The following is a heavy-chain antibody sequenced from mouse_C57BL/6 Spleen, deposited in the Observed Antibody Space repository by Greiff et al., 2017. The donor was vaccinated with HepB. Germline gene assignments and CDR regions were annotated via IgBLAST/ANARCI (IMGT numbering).Heavy chain of an antibody. Sequence: DVQLVESGGDLVKPGGSLKLSCAASGFTFSSYGMSWVRQTPDKRLEWVATISSGGSYTYYPDSVKGRFTISRDNAKNTLYLQMSSLKSEDTAMYYCARRPYGSRENWYFDVWGTGTTVTVSS. CDR2: ISSGGSYT. D-gene: IGHD1-1*01. CDR1: GFTFSSYG. V-gene: IGHV5-6*01. CDR3: ARRPYGSRENWYFDV. J-gene: IGHJ1*03.